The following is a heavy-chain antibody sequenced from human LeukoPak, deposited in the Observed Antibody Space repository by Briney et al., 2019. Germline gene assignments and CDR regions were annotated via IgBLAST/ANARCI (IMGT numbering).Heavy chain of an antibody. Sequence: SETLSLTCAVYGGSFSGYYWSWIRQPPGKGLEWIGEINHSGSTNYNPSLKSRVTISVDTSKNQFSLKPSSVTAADTAVYYCARHVYYGSGSYRWGFYFNYWGQGTLVTVSS. CDR1: GGSFSGYY. D-gene: IGHD3-10*01. CDR2: INHSGST. J-gene: IGHJ4*02. CDR3: ARHVYYGSGSYRWGFYFNY. V-gene: IGHV4-34*01.